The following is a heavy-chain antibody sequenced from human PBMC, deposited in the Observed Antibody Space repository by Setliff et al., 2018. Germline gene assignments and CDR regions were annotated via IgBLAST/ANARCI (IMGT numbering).Heavy chain of an antibody. Sequence: LRLSCAASGFTFSSYAMSWVRQAPGKGLEWVSAISGSGGSTYYADSVKVRFTISRDNSKNTLYLQMNSLRAEDTAVYYCARSSYSGSYLNVWGQGTTVTVSS. CDR3: ARSSYSGSYLNV. CDR1: GFTFSSYA. V-gene: IGHV3-23*01. D-gene: IGHD1-26*01. J-gene: IGHJ6*02. CDR2: ISGSGGST.